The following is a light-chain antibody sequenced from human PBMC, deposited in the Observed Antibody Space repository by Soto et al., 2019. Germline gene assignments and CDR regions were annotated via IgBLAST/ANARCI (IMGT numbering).Light chain of an antibody. CDR3: QQSFGAPRT. V-gene: IGKV1-39*01. CDR1: QSISTY. J-gene: IGKJ1*01. CDR2: GAY. Sequence: DIQMTQSPSSLSASLGDRVTVTCRASQSISTYLNWFQQRPGKAPKLLIYGAYTLQDGVPSRFSGSGSETEFTLTISSLQPEDFATYYCQQSFGAPRTVGQGTKVDIK.